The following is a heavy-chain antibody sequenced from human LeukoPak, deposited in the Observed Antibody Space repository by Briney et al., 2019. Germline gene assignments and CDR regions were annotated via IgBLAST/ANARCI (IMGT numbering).Heavy chain of an antibody. Sequence: GGSLRLSCAASGFTFSSYEMNWVRQAPGKGLEWVSYISSSGSTIYYADSVKGRFTISRDNSKNTLYLQMNSLRAEDTAVYYCAKDPVRGVIKYYFDYWGQGTLVTVSS. D-gene: IGHD3-10*01. CDR2: ISSSGSTI. CDR3: AKDPVRGVIKYYFDY. CDR1: GFTFSSYE. J-gene: IGHJ4*02. V-gene: IGHV3-48*03.